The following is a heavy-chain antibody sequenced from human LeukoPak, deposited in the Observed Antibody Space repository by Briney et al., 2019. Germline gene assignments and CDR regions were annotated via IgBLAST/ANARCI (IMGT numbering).Heavy chain of an antibody. D-gene: IGHD3-22*01. V-gene: IGHV1-69*05. J-gene: IGHJ3*02. CDR3: ARYDSSGYEAFDI. CDR2: IIPIFGTA. CDR1: GGTFSSYA. Sequence: GASVKVSCKASGGTFSSYAISWVRQAPGQGLEWMGGIIPIFGTANYAQKFQGRVTITTDESTSTAYMELSSLRSEDTAVYYCARYDSSGYEAFDIWGQGTMVTVSS.